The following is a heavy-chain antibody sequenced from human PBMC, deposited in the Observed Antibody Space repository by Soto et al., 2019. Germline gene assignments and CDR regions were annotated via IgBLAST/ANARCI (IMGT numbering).Heavy chain of an antibody. CDR3: AKNPQHYYDSSAFFDN. V-gene: IGHV3-11*01. J-gene: IGHJ4*02. CDR2: ISSSGSTI. D-gene: IGHD3-22*01. Sequence: PGGSLRLSCAASGFTFSDYYMSWIRQAPGKGLEWVSYISSSGSTIYYADSVKGRFTISRDNSKNTVYVQMNSLRAEDTAVYYCAKNPQHYYDSSAFFDNWGQGTLVTVSS. CDR1: GFTFSDYY.